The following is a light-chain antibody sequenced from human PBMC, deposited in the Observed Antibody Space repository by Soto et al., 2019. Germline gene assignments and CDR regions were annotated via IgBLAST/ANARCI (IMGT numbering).Light chain of an antibody. CDR1: TGAVTSGYF. CDR2: STN. J-gene: IGLJ3*02. CDR3: LLFYDETWV. Sequence: QTVVTQEPSLTVSPGGTVTLTCASSTGAVTSGYFPNWFQRKPGQAPRALIYSTNNKHSWTPARFSGSLLGGKAALTLSGVQPEDEADYNCLLFYDETWVFGGGTQLTVL. V-gene: IGLV7-43*01.